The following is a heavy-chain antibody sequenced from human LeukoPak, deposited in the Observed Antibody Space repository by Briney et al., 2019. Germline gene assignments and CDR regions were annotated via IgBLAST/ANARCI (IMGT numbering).Heavy chain of an antibody. CDR3: ARGDRGWDRYGSSWYGY. D-gene: IGHD6-13*01. V-gene: IGHV1-2*02. CDR2: INPNSGGT. J-gene: IGHJ4*02. Sequence: EASVKVSCKASGYTFTGYYMHWVRQAPGQGLEWMGWINPNSGGTNYAQKFQGRVTMTRDTSISTAYMELSRLRSDDTAVYYCARGDRGWDRYGSSWYGYWGQGTLVTVSS. CDR1: GYTFTGYY.